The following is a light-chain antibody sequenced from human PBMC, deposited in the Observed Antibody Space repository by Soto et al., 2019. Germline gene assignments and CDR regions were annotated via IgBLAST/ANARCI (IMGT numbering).Light chain of an antibody. CDR3: QQYDSSPVT. CDR2: GAS. CDR1: QSVSSSY. V-gene: IGKV3-20*01. Sequence: EIVLTQSPGTLSLSPGERATLSCRASQSVSSSYLAWYQQQPGQAPRLLIYGASSRATGIPDRFSGSGSGTDFTLNISRLEPEDFAVYYCQQYDSSPVTFGPGTKVDIK. J-gene: IGKJ3*01.